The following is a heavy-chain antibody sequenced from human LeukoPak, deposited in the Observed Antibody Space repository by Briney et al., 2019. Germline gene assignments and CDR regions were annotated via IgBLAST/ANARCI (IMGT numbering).Heavy chain of an antibody. J-gene: IGHJ4*02. V-gene: IGHV3-30*02. Sequence: GGSLRLSCAASGFTFSSYAMSWVRQAPGKGLEWVAFIRYDGSNKYYADSVKGRFTISRDNSKNTLYLQMNSLRAEDTAVYYCAKDLEIQHYDILTGTYYWGQGTLVTVSS. CDR2: IRYDGSNK. CDR1: GFTFSSYA. CDR3: AKDLEIQHYDILTGTYY. D-gene: IGHD3-9*01.